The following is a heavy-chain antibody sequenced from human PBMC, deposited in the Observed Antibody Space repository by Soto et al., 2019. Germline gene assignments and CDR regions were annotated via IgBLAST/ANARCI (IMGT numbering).Heavy chain of an antibody. V-gene: IGHV3-21*06. CDR2: ISSTTNYI. Sequence: PGGSLRLSCAASGFTYTRYSMDWVRQAPGKGLEWVSSISSTTNYIYYGDSMKGRFTISRDNAKNSLYLEMNSLRAEDTAVYYCARESEDLTSNFDYWGQGTLVTVSS. J-gene: IGHJ4*02. CDR3: ARESEDLTSNFDY. CDR1: GFTYTRYS.